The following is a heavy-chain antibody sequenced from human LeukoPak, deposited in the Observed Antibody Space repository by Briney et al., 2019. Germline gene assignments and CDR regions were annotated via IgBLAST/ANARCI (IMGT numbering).Heavy chain of an antibody. V-gene: IGHV4-59*01. CDR3: ARGSGSSGDAFDI. CDR2: IYYSGST. CDR1: GGSISSYY. D-gene: IGHD1-26*01. J-gene: IGHJ3*02. Sequence: PSETPSLTCTVSGGSISSYYWSWIRQPPGKGLEWIGYIYYSGSTNYNPSLKSRVTISVDTSKNQFSLKLSSVTAADTAVYYCARGSGSSGDAFDIWGQGTMVTVSS.